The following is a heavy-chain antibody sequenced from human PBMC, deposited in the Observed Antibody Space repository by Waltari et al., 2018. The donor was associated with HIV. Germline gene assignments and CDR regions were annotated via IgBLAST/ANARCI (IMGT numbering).Heavy chain of an antibody. CDR3: AREEIVVVPAALDYYGMDV. CDR2: ISSSSSTI. J-gene: IGHJ6*02. Sequence: EVQLVESGGGLVQPGGSLRLSCAASGFTFSSYSMNWVRQAPGKGLECVSYISSSSSTIYYADSVKGRFTISRDNAKNSLYLQMNSLRAEDTAVYYCAREEIVVVPAALDYYGMDVWGQGTTVTVSS. V-gene: IGHV3-48*01. D-gene: IGHD2-2*01. CDR1: GFTFSSYS.